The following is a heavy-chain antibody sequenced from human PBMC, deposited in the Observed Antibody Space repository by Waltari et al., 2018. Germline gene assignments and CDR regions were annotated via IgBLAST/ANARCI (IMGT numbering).Heavy chain of an antibody. D-gene: IGHD6-13*01. CDR1: GPSFSNYW. V-gene: IGHV3-7*01. Sequence: EVQLVESGGGLAQPGGSLRRSCAASGPSFSNYWMTWVRQASGKGPEWVANIKEDGSEKYYMDSVKGRFTISRDNAKNSLYLQMNNLRVEDTAVYYCTRGGLDSSWYWRDWGQGTLVTVSS. J-gene: IGHJ4*02. CDR2: IKEDGSEK. CDR3: TRGGLDSSWYWRD.